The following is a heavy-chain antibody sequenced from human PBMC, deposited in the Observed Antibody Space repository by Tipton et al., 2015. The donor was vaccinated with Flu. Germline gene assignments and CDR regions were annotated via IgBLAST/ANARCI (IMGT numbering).Heavy chain of an antibody. CDR1: GDSVTSYY. Sequence: TLSLTCTVSGDSVTSYYWSWIRQPPGKGLEWIGHIHSTRSTNYKPSLKSRVTITLDTSTNQFSLKLNSLTAAVTAGYYCARGGVVATVDFFDPWGRGLLVTVSS. CDR3: ARGGVVATVDFFDP. CDR2: IHSTRST. D-gene: IGHD5-12*01. V-gene: IGHV4-59*02. J-gene: IGHJ5*02.